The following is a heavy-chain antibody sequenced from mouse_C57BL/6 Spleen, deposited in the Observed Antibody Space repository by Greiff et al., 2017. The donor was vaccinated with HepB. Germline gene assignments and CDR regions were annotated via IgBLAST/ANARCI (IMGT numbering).Heavy chain of an antibody. Sequence: VQLQQSGPELVKPGASVKISCKASGYTFNDYYMNWVKQSHGKSLEWIGDINPNNGGTSYNQKFKGKATLTVDKSSSTAYMELRSLTSEYSAVYYCARLGLYFDVWGTGPTVTVSS. CDR2: INPNNGGT. CDR1: GYTFNDYY. J-gene: IGHJ1*03. V-gene: IGHV1-26*01. CDR3: ARLGLYFDV.